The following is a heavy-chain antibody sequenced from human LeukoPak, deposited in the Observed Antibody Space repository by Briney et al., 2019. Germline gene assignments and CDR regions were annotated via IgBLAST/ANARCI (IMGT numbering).Heavy chain of an antibody. Sequence: SVKVSCKASGGTFSSYTISWVRQAPGQGLEWMGRIIPILGIANYAQKFQGRVTITADKSTSQAYMELSSLRSEDTAVYYCARAPGGNAFDYWGQGTLVTVSS. CDR3: ARAPGGNAFDY. CDR1: GGTFSSYT. V-gene: IGHV1-69*02. D-gene: IGHD4-23*01. CDR2: IIPILGIA. J-gene: IGHJ4*02.